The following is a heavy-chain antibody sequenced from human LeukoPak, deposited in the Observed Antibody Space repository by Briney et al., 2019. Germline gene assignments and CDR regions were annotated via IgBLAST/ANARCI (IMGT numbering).Heavy chain of an antibody. CDR3: ARALLRYCSGTSCYWFDP. CDR2: IFPIFGTA. J-gene: IGHJ5*02. CDR1: GGTFSSYV. D-gene: IGHD2-2*01. Sequence: SVKVSCKASGGTFSSYVISWVRQAPGKGLEWMGGIFPIFGTANYAQKFQGRVTITADESTSTAYMELSSLRSEDTAVYYCARALLRYCSGTSCYWFDPWGQGTLVTVSS. V-gene: IGHV1-69*13.